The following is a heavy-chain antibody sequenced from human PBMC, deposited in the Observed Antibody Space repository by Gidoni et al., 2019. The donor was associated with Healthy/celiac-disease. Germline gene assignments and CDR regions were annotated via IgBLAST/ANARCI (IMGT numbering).Heavy chain of an antibody. J-gene: IGHJ4*02. Sequence: QVPLQESGPGLVKPSETLSLTCTVSGGSISSYYWSWIRQPPGKGLEWIGYIYYSGSTNYNPSLKSRVTISVDTSKNQFSLKLSSVTAADTAVYYCARGPPRDWGGGYYFDYWGQGTLVTVSS. D-gene: IGHD7-27*01. CDR3: ARGPPRDWGGGYYFDY. CDR2: IYYSGST. CDR1: GGSISSYY. V-gene: IGHV4-59*01.